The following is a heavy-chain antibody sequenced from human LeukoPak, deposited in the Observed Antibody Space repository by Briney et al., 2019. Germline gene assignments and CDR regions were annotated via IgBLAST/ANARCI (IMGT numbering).Heavy chain of an antibody. D-gene: IGHD3-9*01. V-gene: IGHV4-38-2*02. Sequence: SETLSLTCTVSGYSISTGYYRDWIRQPPGEGPEWIGSIYHSGSTYYNPPLKGRVTISRDTSKNQFSLKLSSVTAADTAVYYCARDLRYFSLWGQGSLVTLSS. CDR2: IYHSGST. CDR3: ARDLRYFSL. J-gene: IGHJ4*02. CDR1: GYSISTGYY.